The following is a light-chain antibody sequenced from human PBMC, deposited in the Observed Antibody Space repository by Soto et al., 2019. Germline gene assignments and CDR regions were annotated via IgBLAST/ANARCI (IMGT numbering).Light chain of an antibody. J-gene: IGKJ5*01. CDR2: DTS. Sequence: DIVFTQSPYTLSLSPVNRATLSCSASQSLTNSYIAWYQVKPGQAPRRPIYDTSSRSTGIPDRFSGSGSGTDFTFTITRLEPEDFAVFYCQQYGTSEIIFGQGTRLEIK. CDR3: QQYGTSEII. V-gene: IGKV3-20*01. CDR1: QSLTNSY.